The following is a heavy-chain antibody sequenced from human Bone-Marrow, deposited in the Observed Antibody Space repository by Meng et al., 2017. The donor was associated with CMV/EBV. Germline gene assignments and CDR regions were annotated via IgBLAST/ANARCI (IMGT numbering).Heavy chain of an antibody. D-gene: IGHD2-15*01. CDR1: GGSISSSSYY. V-gene: IGHV4-39*07. Sequence: SETLSLTCTVSGGSISSSSYYWGWIRQPPGKGLEWIGSIYYSGSTYYNPSLKSRVTISVDTSKNQFSLKLSSVTVADTAVYYCARVLGLLLDYCGQGTLVTVSS. CDR2: IYYSGST. J-gene: IGHJ4*02. CDR3: ARVLGLLLDY.